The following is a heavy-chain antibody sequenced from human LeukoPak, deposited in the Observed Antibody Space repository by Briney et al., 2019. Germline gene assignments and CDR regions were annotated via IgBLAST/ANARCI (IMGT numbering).Heavy chain of an antibody. CDR2: ISFDGIYK. V-gene: IGHV3-30*18. CDR3: AKDLGSGYYYNSDY. Sequence: SGGSLRLSCAAPGFTFSTYGMHWVRQAPGKGLEWVAVISFDGIYKFYPDSVKGRFSISRDNSNNTLSLQMNSLRADDTAVYYCAKDLGSGYYYNSDYWGQGTLVSVSS. CDR1: GFTFSTYG. J-gene: IGHJ4*02. D-gene: IGHD3-22*01.